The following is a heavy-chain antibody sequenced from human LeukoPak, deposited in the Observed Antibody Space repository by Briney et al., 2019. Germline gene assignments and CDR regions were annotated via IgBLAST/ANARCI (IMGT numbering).Heavy chain of an antibody. Sequence: GEPLKISCKGSGYSFTSYWNGWVRQMPGKGLEWMGITYPGDSDTRYSPSFEGQVTISADKSISTAYLQWSSLKASDTAMYYCVSAPTYSTTWYSDYWGQGTLVSVSS. V-gene: IGHV5-51*01. CDR2: TYPGDSDT. CDR3: VSAPTYSTTWYSDY. CDR1: GYSFTSYW. J-gene: IGHJ4*02. D-gene: IGHD6-13*01.